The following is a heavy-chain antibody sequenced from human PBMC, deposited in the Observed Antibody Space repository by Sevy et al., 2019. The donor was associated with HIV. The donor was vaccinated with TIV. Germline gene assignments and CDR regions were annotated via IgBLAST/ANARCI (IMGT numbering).Heavy chain of an antibody. CDR3: KTVTTGRWFDP. CDR2: IRRKAYGGTT. Sequence: GGSLRLSCTASGFTFGDYAMNWFRQAPGKGLEWVGFIRRKAYGGTTEYAASVKGRFTISRDDSKNIAYLQMNSLKIEGTAVYYCKTVTTGRWFDPWGQGTLVTVSS. D-gene: IGHD4-17*01. J-gene: IGHJ5*02. V-gene: IGHV3-49*03. CDR1: GFTFGDYA.